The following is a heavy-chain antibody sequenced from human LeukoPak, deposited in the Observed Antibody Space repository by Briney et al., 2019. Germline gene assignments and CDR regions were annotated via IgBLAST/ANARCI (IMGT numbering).Heavy chain of an antibody. D-gene: IGHD2-2*01. CDR3: ASEYCSSTSCYFDS. Sequence: SETPSLTCTVSGGSISSYYWSWIRQPPGKGLEWIGYIYYSGSTNYNPSLKSRVTFSVDTSKNQFSLKLSSVTAADTAVYYCASEYCSSTSCYFDSWSQGTLVTVSS. CDR1: GGSISSYY. J-gene: IGHJ4*02. V-gene: IGHV4-59*01. CDR2: IYYSGST.